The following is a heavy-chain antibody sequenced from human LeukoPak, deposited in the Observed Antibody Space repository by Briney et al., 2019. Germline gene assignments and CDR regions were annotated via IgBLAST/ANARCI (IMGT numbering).Heavy chain of an antibody. J-gene: IGHJ6*02. Sequence: GESLKISCKGSGYSFTTYWIGWVRQMPGKGLEWMGIIYPGDSDTRYSPSFQGQVTISADKSISTAYLQWSSLKASDTAMYYCARAGTVVPAALDYYGMDVWGQGTTVTVSS. V-gene: IGHV5-51*01. CDR1: GYSFTTYW. CDR3: ARAGTVVPAALDYYGMDV. D-gene: IGHD2-2*01. CDR2: IYPGDSDT.